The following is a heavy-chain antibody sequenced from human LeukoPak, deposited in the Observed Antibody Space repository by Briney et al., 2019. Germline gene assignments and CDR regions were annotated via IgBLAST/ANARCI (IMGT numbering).Heavy chain of an antibody. D-gene: IGHD5-12*01. CDR1: GGTSSSYA. CDR2: IIPIFGTA. V-gene: IGHV1-69*01. CDR3: ARATSGYDSWGYFDY. J-gene: IGHJ4*02. Sequence: SVKVSCKASGGTSSSYAISWVRQAPGQGLEWMGGIIPIFGTANYAQKFQGRVTITADESTSTAYMELSSLRSEDTAVYYCARATSGYDSWGYFDYWGQGTLVTVSS.